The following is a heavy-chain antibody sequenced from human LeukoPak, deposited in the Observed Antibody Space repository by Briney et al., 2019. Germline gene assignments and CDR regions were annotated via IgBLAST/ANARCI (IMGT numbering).Heavy chain of an antibody. V-gene: IGHV3-74*01. CDR2: LNSDGSST. J-gene: IGHJ4*02. Sequence: GGSLRLSCAASGFTFSNYWMHWVRHAPGKGLVWVSRLNSDGSSTNYADSVKGRFTISRDNAKNTLYLQMNSLRDEDTAVFYCARSRYDYIWGIDYWGQGTLVTNSS. CDR1: GFTFSNYW. D-gene: IGHD3-16*01. CDR3: ARSRYDYIWGIDY.